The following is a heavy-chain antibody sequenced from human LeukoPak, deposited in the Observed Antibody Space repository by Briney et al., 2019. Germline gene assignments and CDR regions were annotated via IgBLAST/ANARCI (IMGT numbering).Heavy chain of an antibody. CDR3: ARPYYSYYYDSSGFQH. CDR1: GFTFSSYA. CDR2: ISYDGSNK. Sequence: GRSLRLSCAASGFTFSSYAMHWVRQAPGKGLEWVAVISYDGSNKYYADSVKGRFTISRDNSKNTLYLQTNSLRAEDTAVYYCARPYYSYYYDSSGFQHWGQGTLVTVSS. V-gene: IGHV3-30*04. J-gene: IGHJ1*01. D-gene: IGHD3-22*01.